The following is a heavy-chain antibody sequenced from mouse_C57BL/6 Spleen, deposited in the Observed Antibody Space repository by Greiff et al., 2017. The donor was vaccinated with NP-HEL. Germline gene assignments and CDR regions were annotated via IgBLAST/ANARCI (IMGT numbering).Heavy chain of an antibody. CDR3: ARVYDYGVYYYAMDY. CDR2: IYPRYGST. J-gene: IGHJ4*01. V-gene: IGHV1-85*01. D-gene: IGHD2-4*01. CDR1: GYTFTSYD. Sequence: QVQLQQSGPELVKPGASVKLSCKASGYTFTSYDINWVKQRPGQGLEWIGWIYPRYGSTKYNEKFKGKATLTVDTSSSTAYMELHSLTSEDSAVYFCARVYDYGVYYYAMDYWGQGTSVTVSS.